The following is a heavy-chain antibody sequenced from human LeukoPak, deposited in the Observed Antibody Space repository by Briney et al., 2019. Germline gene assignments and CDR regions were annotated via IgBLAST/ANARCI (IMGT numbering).Heavy chain of an antibody. D-gene: IGHD4-11*01. J-gene: IGHJ3*01. Sequence: GGSLRLSCAASGFPFGDFAMTWVRQVPGGGLQWVSTITRSGRNTYYAHSVKGRFTISRDDYKGMLYLQMSNLRAEDTAMYYCVKDDYCSIPGCVIDALVVWGQGTVVTVSS. CDR2: ITRSGRNT. CDR3: VKDDYCSIPGCVIDALVV. CDR1: GFPFGDFA. V-gene: IGHV3-23*01.